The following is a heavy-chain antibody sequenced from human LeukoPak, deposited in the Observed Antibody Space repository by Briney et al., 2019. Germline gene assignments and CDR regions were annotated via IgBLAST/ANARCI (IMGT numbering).Heavy chain of an antibody. CDR1: GGSISSGGYY. Sequence: PSETLSLTCDVSGGSISSGGYYWSWIRQPPGKGLEWIGYIYHSGSTYYNPSLKSRVTISVDRSKNQFSLKLSSVTAADTAVYYCARRHDYRLDYWGQGTLVTVSS. J-gene: IGHJ4*02. CDR3: ARRHDYRLDY. CDR2: IYHSGST. V-gene: IGHV4-30-2*01. D-gene: IGHD4-11*01.